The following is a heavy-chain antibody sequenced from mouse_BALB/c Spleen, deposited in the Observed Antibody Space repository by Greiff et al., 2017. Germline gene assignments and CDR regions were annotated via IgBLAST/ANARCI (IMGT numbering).Heavy chain of an antibody. Sequence: EVKLEESGPGLVKPSQSLSLTCSVTGYSITSGYYWNWIRQFPGNKLEWMGYISYDGSNNYNPSLKNRISITRDTSKNQFFLKLNSVTTEDTATYYCARVGGKGGNYAMDYWGQGTSVTVSS. V-gene: IGHV3-6*02. J-gene: IGHJ4*01. CDR3: ARVGGKGGNYAMDY. D-gene: IGHD1-3*01. CDR1: GYSITSGYY. CDR2: ISYDGSN.